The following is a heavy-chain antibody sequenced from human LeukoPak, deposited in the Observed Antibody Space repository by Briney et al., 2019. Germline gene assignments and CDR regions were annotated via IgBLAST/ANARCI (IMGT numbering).Heavy chain of an antibody. CDR2: ISSSGSTI. J-gene: IGHJ6*02. CDR3: ARKDIVVVPAAIDSHYYYYGMDV. D-gene: IGHD2-2*02. CDR1: GFTFSDYY. V-gene: IGHV3-11*01. Sequence: GGSLRLSCVASGFTFSDYYMSWIRQAPGKGLEWVSYISSSGSTIYYADSVKGRFTISRDNTKHSLYLQMNSLRAEDTAVYYCARKDIVVVPAAIDSHYYYYGMDVWGQGTTVTVSS.